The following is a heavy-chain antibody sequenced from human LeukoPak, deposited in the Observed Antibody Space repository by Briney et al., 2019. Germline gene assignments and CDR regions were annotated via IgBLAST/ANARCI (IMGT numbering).Heavy chain of an antibody. D-gene: IGHD3-22*01. J-gene: IGHJ5*02. CDR1: GFTFSSYG. Sequence: GGSLRLSCAASGFTFSSYGMHWVRQAPGKGLEWVAVISYDGSNKYYADSVKGRFTISRDNSKNTLYLQMNSLRAEDTAVYYCANYDSSSYSPDPWGQGTLVTVSS. CDR3: ANYDSSSYSPDP. V-gene: IGHV3-30*18. CDR2: ISYDGSNK.